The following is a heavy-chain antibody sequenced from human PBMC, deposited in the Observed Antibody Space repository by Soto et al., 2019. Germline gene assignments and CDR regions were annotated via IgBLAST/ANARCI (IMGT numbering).Heavy chain of an antibody. Sequence: SETLSLTCTVSGGSISSGSYYWNWIRQPPGKGLEWIGYIYYSGSTNYNPSLKSRVTISLDTSKNHFSLKLSSVTAADTAVYYCARVYSRLYYFDYWGQGTLVTVSS. CDR1: GGSISSGSYY. CDR2: IYYSGST. J-gene: IGHJ4*02. D-gene: IGHD6-13*01. CDR3: ARVYSRLYYFDY. V-gene: IGHV4-61*03.